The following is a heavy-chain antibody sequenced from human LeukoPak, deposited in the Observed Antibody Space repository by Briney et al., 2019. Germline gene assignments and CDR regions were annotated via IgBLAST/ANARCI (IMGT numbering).Heavy chain of an antibody. CDR3: AKVGQLWSYYFDY. V-gene: IGHV3-30*02. Sequence: GGSLRLSCAASGFTFNSYGMHWVRQAPGKGLEWVAFIAYDGSNKYYADSVKGRFTISRDNSKNTLYLQMNSLRAEDTAVYYCAKVGQLWSYYFDYWGQGTLVTVSS. CDR2: IAYDGSNK. D-gene: IGHD5-18*01. CDR1: GFTFNSYG. J-gene: IGHJ4*02.